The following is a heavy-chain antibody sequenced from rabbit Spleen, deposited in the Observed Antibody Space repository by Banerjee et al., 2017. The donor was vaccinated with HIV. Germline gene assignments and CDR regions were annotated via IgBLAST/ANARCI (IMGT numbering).Heavy chain of an antibody. CDR1: GFSFSSSYY. CDR3: ARNPYAGVRSDGYIYYFNL. Sequence: QSLEESGGGLVQPEGSLTLTCTASGFSFSSSYYMCWVRQAPGKGLEWIGCINAGSGSAYYASWVISRFTISKASSTTVTLQMASLTAADTATYFCARNPYAGVRSDGYIYYFNLWGPGTLVTVS. J-gene: IGHJ4*01. D-gene: IGHD6-1*01. CDR2: INAGSGSA. V-gene: IGHV1S40*01.